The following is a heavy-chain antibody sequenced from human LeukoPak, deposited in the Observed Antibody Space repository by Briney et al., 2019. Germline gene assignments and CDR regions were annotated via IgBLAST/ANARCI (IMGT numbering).Heavy chain of an antibody. Sequence: GGSLRLSCAASGFTFSSYAMHWVRQAPGKGLEWVAVISYDGSNKYYADSVKGRFTISRDNSKNTLYLQVNSLRAEDTAVYYCARALPSGWPLTPWGQGTLVTVSS. CDR1: GFTFSSYA. D-gene: IGHD6-19*01. V-gene: IGHV3-30*04. J-gene: IGHJ5*02. CDR2: ISYDGSNK. CDR3: ARALPSGWPLTP.